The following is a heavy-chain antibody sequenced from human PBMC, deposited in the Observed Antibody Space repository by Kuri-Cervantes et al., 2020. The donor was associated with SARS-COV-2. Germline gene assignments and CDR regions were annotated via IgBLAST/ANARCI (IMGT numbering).Heavy chain of an antibody. D-gene: IGHD3-9*01. CDR1: GFTFTMYG. Sequence: GGSLRLSCAASGFTFTMYGIHWVRQAPGKGLEWVAVISYDGSNIHYGDSVKGRFTISRDTPKNTVFLQMSRLRAEDTAVYYCARVKLTGSMRAFDYWGQGTLVTVSS. CDR2: ISYDGSNI. V-gene: IGHV3-30*03. J-gene: IGHJ4*02. CDR3: ARVKLTGSMRAFDY.